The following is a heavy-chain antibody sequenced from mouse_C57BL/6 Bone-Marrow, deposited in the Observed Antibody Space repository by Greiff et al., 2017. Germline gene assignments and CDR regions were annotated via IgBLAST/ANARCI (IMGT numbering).Heavy chain of an antibody. CDR2: IYPGDGDT. D-gene: IGHD2-4*01. Sequence: QVQLQQSGPELVKPGASVKISCKASGYAFSSSWMNWVKQRPGKGLEWIGRIYPGDGDTNYNGKFKGKATLTADKSSSTAYMQLSSLTSEDSAVYFCARCVIYYDYDDGPYYYAMDYWGQGTSVTVSS. J-gene: IGHJ4*01. CDR1: GYAFSSSW. CDR3: ARCVIYYDYDDGPYYYAMDY. V-gene: IGHV1-82*01.